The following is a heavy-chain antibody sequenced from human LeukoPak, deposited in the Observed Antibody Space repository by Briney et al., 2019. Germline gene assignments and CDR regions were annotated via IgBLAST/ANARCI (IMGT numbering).Heavy chain of an antibody. J-gene: IGHJ4*02. Sequence: SVKVSCKASGGTFSSYAISWVRQAPGQGLEWMGGIIPIFGTANYAQKFQGRVTITADESTSTAYMELSSLRSEDTAVYYCASLPRRPAASWGLDYWGQGTLVTVSS. CDR3: ASLPRRPAASWGLDY. CDR1: GGTFSSYA. D-gene: IGHD2-2*01. V-gene: IGHV1-69*13. CDR2: IIPIFGTA.